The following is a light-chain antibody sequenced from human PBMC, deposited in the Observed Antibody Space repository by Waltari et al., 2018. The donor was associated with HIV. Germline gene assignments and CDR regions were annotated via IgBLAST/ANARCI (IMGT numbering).Light chain of an antibody. CDR1: RAIHVGTYR. CDR3: MIWHSSAWV. CDR2: YKSDSDK. V-gene: IGLV5-45*01. Sequence: QAVLTQPASLSASPGASASLTCPLRRAIHVGTYRIYWYQQSSGSPPQYLLRYKSDSDKQLGSGVPSRFSGSKDASANAGILLISGLQSEDEADYYCMIWHSSAWVFGGGTKLTVL. J-gene: IGLJ2*01.